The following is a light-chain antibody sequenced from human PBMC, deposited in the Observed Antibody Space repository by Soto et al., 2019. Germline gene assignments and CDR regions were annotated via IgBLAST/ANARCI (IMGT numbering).Light chain of an antibody. Sequence: NFMLTQPHSVSESPGKTVTISCTRSSGNIASNFVQWFQQRPGSSPTTVIYEDSQRPSGVPDRFSGSIDSSSNSASLTISGLKTEDEADYYCLSYDSSNQVFGAGTKLTVL. CDR3: LSYDSSNQV. J-gene: IGLJ2*01. CDR1: SGNIASNF. CDR2: EDS. V-gene: IGLV6-57*01.